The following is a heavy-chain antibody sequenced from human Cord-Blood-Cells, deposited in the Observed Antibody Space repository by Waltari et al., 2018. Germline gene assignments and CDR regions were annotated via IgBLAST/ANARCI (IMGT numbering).Heavy chain of an antibody. CDR1: GYTSTGYY. CDR3: AREGQAIKKGAFDI. Sequence: QVQLVQSGAEVKKPGASVKVSCKASGYTSTGYYMHWLRHAPGQGLEWMGWINPNSGGTNYAQKFQGRVTMTRDTSISTAYMELSRLRSDDTAVYYCAREGQAIKKGAFDIWGQGTMVTVSS. V-gene: IGHV1-2*02. CDR2: INPNSGGT. J-gene: IGHJ3*02.